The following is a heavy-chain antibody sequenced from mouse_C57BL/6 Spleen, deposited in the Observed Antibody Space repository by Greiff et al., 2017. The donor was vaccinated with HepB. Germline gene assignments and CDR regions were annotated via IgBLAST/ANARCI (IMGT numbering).Heavy chain of an antibody. CDR3: TDYYYGSSWYFDV. J-gene: IGHJ1*03. Sequence: DVQLVESGGGLVQPGGSMKLSCVASGFTFSNYWMNWVRQSPEKGLEWVAQIRLKSDNYATHYAESVKGRFTISRDDSKSSVYLQMNNLRAEDTGIYYCTDYYYGSSWYFDVWGTGTTVTVSS. CDR2: IRLKSDNYAT. V-gene: IGHV6-3*01. CDR1: GFTFSNYW. D-gene: IGHD1-1*01.